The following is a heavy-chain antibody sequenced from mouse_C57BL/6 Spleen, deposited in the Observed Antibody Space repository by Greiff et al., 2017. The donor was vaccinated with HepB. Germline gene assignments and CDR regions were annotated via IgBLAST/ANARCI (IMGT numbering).Heavy chain of an antibody. CDR3: ATLYYYGSSLFAY. CDR2: IRLKSDNYGT. CDR1: GFTFSNYW. V-gene: IGHV6-3*01. Sequence: EVKLMESGGGLVQPGGSMKLSCVASGFTFSNYWMNWVRQSPERGLEWVAQIRLKSDNYGTHYADSVKGRFTISRDDSKSSVYLQMNNLRAEDTGIYYCATLYYYGSSLFAYWGQGTLVTVSA. J-gene: IGHJ3*01. D-gene: IGHD1-1*01.